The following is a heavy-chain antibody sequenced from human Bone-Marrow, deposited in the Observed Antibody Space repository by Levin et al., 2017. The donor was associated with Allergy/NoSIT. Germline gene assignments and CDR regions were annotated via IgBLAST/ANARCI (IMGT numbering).Heavy chain of an antibody. D-gene: IGHD5-12*01. V-gene: IGHV3-43*01. CDR1: GFTFDDYT. CDR2: ISWDGAVT. Sequence: GGSLRLSCAASGFTFDDYTMDWVRRAPGRGLEWLSLISWDGAVTFYSDSVKGRFTISRDNTKNSLYLQMHSLRPEDTALEYCVKGFSASSRSHLDHWGQGTKVTVPS. J-gene: IGHJ4*02. CDR3: VKGFSASSRSHLDH.